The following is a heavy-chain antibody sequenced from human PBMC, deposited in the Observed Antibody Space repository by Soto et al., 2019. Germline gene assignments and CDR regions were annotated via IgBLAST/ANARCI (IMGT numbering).Heavy chain of an antibody. CDR2: INPNSGGT. D-gene: IGHD1-7*01. CDR1: GYTFTGYY. CDR3: ATGTTFSHYYGMDV. V-gene: IGHV1-2*04. Sequence: VASVKVSCKASGYTFTGYYMHWVRQAPGQGLEWMGWINPNSGGTNYAQKFQGWVTMTRDTSISTAYMELSRLRSDDTAVYYCATGTTFSHYYGMDVWGQGTTVTVSS. J-gene: IGHJ6*02.